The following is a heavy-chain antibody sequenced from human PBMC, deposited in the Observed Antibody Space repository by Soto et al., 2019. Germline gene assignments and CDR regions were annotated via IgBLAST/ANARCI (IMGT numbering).Heavy chain of an antibody. CDR3: ATRTNYDYVWGCPRGAFDI. J-gene: IGHJ3*02. CDR2: IYYSGST. V-gene: IGHV4-30-4*01. CDR1: GGSISSGDYY. Sequence: PSETLSLTCTVSGGSISSGDYYWSWIRQPPGKGLEWIGYIYYSGSTYYNPSLKSRVTTSVDTPKNQFSLKLSSVTAADTAVYYCATRTNYDYVWGCPRGAFDIWGQGTMVTVSS. D-gene: IGHD3-16*01.